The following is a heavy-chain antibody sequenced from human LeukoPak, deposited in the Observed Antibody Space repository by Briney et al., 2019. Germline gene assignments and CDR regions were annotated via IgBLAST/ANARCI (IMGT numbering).Heavy chain of an antibody. CDR2: INPYNGNT. J-gene: IGHJ4*02. V-gene: IGHV1-18*04. D-gene: IGHD5-18*01. Sequence: GASVKVSCKASGYYTFNSYGINWVRQAPGQGLEWMGWINPYNGNTNYAQKFQGRVTMTTDTSTGTAYMELNSLRSEDTAVFYCAREYNYGWRKPDYWGQGTLVTVSS. CDR3: AREYNYGWRKPDY. CDR1: GYYTFNSYG.